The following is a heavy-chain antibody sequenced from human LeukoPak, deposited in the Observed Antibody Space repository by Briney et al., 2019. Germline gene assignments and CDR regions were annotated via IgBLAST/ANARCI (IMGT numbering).Heavy chain of an antibody. Sequence: SETLSLTCAVSGGSIRGYFWSWIRQPAGKGLEWIGRIHSSGSSSYNPSLKSRVTMSVDMSKNQFSLKLTSVTAADTAMYSCARGGPSSAYCGQGPLVTASA. CDR2: IHSSGSS. D-gene: IGHD3-16*01. J-gene: IGHJ4*02. CDR3: ARGGPSSAY. CDR1: GGSIRGYF. V-gene: IGHV4-4*07.